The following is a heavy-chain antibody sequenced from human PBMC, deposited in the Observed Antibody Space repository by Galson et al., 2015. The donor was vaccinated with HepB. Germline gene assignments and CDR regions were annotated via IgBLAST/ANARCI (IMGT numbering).Heavy chain of an antibody. J-gene: IGHJ4*02. D-gene: IGHD1-26*01. CDR3: AKNSGSYAFDY. V-gene: IGHV3-33*06. CDR1: GFTFSSYG. CDR2: IWYDGSNK. Sequence: SLRLSCAASGFTFSSYGMHWVRQAPGKGLEWVAVIWYDGSNKYYADSVKGRFTISRDNSKNTLYLQMNSLRAEDTAVYYCAKNSGSYAFDYWGQGTLVTVSS.